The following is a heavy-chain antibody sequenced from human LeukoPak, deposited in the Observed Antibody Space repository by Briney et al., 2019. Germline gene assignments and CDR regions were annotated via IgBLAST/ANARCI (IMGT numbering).Heavy chain of an antibody. D-gene: IGHD4-17*01. CDR3: ARGYKRTTVTTCHFDY. V-gene: IGHV4-61*08. CDR2: ISYSGST. Sequence: SQTLSLTCTVSGGSISGGGFYWSWIRQHPGKGLEWIGYISYSGSTNYNPSLKSRVTISGDTSKYQFSLKVSSVTAADTAVYYCARGYKRTTVTTCHFDYWGQGTLVTVSS. CDR1: GGSISGGGFY. J-gene: IGHJ4*02.